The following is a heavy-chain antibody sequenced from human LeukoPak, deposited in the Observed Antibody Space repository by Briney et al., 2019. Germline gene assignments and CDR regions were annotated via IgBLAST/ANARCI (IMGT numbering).Heavy chain of an antibody. D-gene: IGHD3-22*01. V-gene: IGHV4-4*07. CDR2: LYTSGST. J-gene: IGHJ6*02. CDR1: GGSISTYF. Sequence: SETLSLTCPVSGGSISTYFWSWIRQPAGKGLEWIGRLYTSGSTNYNPSLKSRLTMSADTSKNQFSLNLRSVTAADTAIYYCARDRVDSSGYYYYYGIDVWGQGTAVTVSS. CDR3: ARDRVDSSGYYYYYGIDV.